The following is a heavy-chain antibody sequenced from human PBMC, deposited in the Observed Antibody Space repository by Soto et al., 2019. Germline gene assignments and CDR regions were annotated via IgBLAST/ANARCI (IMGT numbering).Heavy chain of an antibody. D-gene: IGHD5-12*01. J-gene: IGHJ4*02. CDR2: ISYDGSNK. Sequence: QVQLVESGGGVVQPGRSLRLSCVASGFTFSSYAMHWVRQAPGKGLEWVAVISYDGSNKYYADSVKGRFTISRDNSKNALYLQMNSLRAEDTAVYYCARDGGADIVATITGPDYWGQGTLVTVSS. V-gene: IGHV3-30-3*01. CDR1: GFTFSSYA. CDR3: ARDGGADIVATITGPDY.